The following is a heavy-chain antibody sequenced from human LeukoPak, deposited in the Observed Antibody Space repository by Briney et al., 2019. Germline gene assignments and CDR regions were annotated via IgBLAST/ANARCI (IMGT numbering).Heavy chain of an antibody. CDR1: GFTFSIYS. CDR3: ARDGGYDYGSNLDY. Sequence: GGSLRLSCAASGFTFSIYSMNCVRPAPGKGREWGSRISSGAGDKHYADSVKGRFTISRDNAKNSLDLELDSLRGEDTTVYYCARDGGYDYGSNLDYWGQGTLVTVSS. V-gene: IGHV3-21*04. CDR2: ISSGAGDK. D-gene: IGHD4-23*01. J-gene: IGHJ4*02.